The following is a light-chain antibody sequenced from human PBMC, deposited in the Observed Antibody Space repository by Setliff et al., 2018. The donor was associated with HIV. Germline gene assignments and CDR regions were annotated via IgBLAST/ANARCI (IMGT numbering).Light chain of an antibody. J-gene: IGLJ1*01. CDR2: EVT. CDR3: SSYTLNKSLV. CDR1: DSDIGTFDY. Sequence: QSVLTQPASVSGSPGQSITISCTGADSDIGTFDYVSWYQQDPGRVPKLLIYEVTNRPSGVSPRFSGSKSGNTASLTISGLQAEDEADYYCSSYTLNKSLVFGRGTKVTVL. V-gene: IGLV2-14*01.